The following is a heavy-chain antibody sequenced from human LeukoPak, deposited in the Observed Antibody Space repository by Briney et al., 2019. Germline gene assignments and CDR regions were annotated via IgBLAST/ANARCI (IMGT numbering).Heavy chain of an antibody. CDR2: ISYSGST. CDR1: GGSVRSSSYY. D-gene: IGHD3-10*01. CDR3: ARQTGFDL. Sequence: SETLSLTCIVSGGSVRSSSYYWGWIRQPPGKGLEWIGSISYSGSTYYNPSLKSRVTIFVDMSKNQFSLKLSSVTAVDTAVYYCARQTGFDLWGRGTLVTVSS. J-gene: IGHJ2*01. V-gene: IGHV4-39*01.